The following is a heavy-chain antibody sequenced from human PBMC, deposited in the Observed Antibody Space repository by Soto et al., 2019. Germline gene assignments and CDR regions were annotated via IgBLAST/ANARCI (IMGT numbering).Heavy chain of an antibody. CDR1: GDSISGYY. CDR2: IYYSGNT. D-gene: IGHD2-15*01. J-gene: IGHJ4*02. Sequence: PSETLSLTCTVSGDSISGYYWSWIRQPPGKGLHWIGNIYYSGNTNYNPSLKGRVTMSVDTSKNQFSLQVRSVTAADTAVYVCAKYRRTDAEGYTFDYWGQGALVTVSS. CDR3: AKYRRTDAEGYTFDY. V-gene: IGHV4-59*01.